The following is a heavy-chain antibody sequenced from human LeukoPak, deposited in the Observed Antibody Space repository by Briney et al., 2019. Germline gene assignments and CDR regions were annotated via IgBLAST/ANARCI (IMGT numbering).Heavy chain of an antibody. CDR2: INPNSGGT. V-gene: IGHV1-2*06. J-gene: IGHJ6*03. CDR1: GYTFTGYY. CDR3: ARASHYDYVWGSYLNYYYYMDV. Sequence: GASVKVSCKASGYTFTGYYMHWVRQAPGQGREWMGRINPNSGGTNYAQKFQGRVTMTRDTSISTAYMELSRLRSDDTAVYYCARASHYDYVWGSYLNYYYYMDVWGKGTTVTVSS. D-gene: IGHD3-16*02.